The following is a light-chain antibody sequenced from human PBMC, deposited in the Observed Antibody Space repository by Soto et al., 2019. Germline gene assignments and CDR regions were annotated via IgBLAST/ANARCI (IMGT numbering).Light chain of an antibody. CDR3: QQYGSSLPWT. Sequence: DIVLTQSPGTLSVSPGERATLSCRASQSVSSNLAWYQQKPGQAPRLLIYGASTRATGIPARFSGSGSGTDFTLTISRLDPEDLAVYYCQQYGSSLPWTFGQGTKVDIK. CDR1: QSVSSN. CDR2: GAS. V-gene: IGKV3-20*01. J-gene: IGKJ1*01.